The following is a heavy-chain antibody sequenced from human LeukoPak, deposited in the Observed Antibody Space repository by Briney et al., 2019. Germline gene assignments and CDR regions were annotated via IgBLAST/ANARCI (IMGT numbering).Heavy chain of an antibody. Sequence: HTGGSLRLSCAASGFTFSSYWMNWVRQAPGKGLVWVSRIASDGSSTTYADSVKGRFSISRDNAKNTLYLQMNSLRVEDTAVYYCARGRPRGNDYWGQGTLVTVSS. D-gene: IGHD4-23*01. CDR3: ARGRPRGNDY. CDR1: GFTFSSYW. V-gene: IGHV3-74*01. J-gene: IGHJ4*02. CDR2: IASDGSST.